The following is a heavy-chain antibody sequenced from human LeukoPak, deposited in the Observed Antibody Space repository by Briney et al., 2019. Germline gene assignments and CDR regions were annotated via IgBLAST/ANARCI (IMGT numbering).Heavy chain of an antibody. V-gene: IGHV3-33*06. J-gene: IGHJ4*02. D-gene: IGHD4-11*01. Sequence: GRSLRLSCEASAFTFSNYGMRCVRHAPGDWLGWGTVIWGDVTNPYHSDSVKGRFTISRDNFKRTGSLQMNSLRAEDTAVYYCVKDAQRGFDYSNSLQHWGQGSLVTVSS. CDR1: AFTFSNYG. CDR3: VKDAQRGFDYSNSLQH. CDR2: IWGDVTNP.